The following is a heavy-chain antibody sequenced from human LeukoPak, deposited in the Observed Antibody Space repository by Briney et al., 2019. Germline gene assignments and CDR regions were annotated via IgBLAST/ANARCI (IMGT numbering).Heavy chain of an antibody. CDR1: GDSISGSGYY. J-gene: IGHJ4*02. CDR2: MYYSGST. V-gene: IGHV4-39*01. Sequence: SETLCLTCSVSGDSISGSGYYWGWIRQPPGKGLEWIGSMYYSGSTYYTPSIKSRVTISVDTSKNQFSLKLSSVTAADTALYYCARGLNWGQGTLVTVSS. CDR3: ARGLN.